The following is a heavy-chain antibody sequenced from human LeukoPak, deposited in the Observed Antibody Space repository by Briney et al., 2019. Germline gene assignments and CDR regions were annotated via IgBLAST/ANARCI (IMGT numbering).Heavy chain of an antibody. J-gene: IGHJ5*01. CDR1: GGSFSGYS. CDR3: ARCDSGGWFSDS. V-gene: IGHV4-34*01. CDR2: INQSGST. D-gene: IGHD6-19*01. Sequence: SETLSLTCALSGGSFSGYSWNWIRQPPGKGLEWIGEINQSGSTKYNPSLKSRVTISIDTSKSQFSMRLNSVTAADTALYYCARCDSGGWFSDSWGQGALVTVSS.